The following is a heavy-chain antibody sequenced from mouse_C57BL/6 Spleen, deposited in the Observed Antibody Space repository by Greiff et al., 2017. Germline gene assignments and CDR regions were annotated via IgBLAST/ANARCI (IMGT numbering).Heavy chain of an antibody. CDR1: GYAFTNYL. V-gene: IGHV1-54*01. CDR3: ARSASSYWYFDV. CDR2: INPGSGGT. D-gene: IGHD1-1*01. J-gene: IGHJ1*03. Sequence: QVQLQQSGAELVRPGTSVTVSCKASGYAFTNYLIEWVKQRPGQGLEWIGVINPGSGGTNYNEKFKGKATLTADKSSSTAYMQRSSLTSEDSAVYFCARSASSYWYFDVWGTGTTVTVSS.